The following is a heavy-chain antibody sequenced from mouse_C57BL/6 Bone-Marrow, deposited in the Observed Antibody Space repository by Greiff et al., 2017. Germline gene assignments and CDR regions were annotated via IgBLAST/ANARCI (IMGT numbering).Heavy chain of an antibody. Sequence: VQLQESGAELVRPGASVKLSCKASGYTFTSYGISWVKQRTGKGLEWIGEFYPRSGNTSSHEKFKGKATLPADKSSSTAYMEPRRLTSEDSAVYFGASGGFLREYFDVWGTGTTVTVSS. J-gene: IGHJ1*03. CDR1: GYTFTSYG. V-gene: IGHV1-81*01. D-gene: IGHD1-1*01. CDR3: ASGGFLREYFDV. CDR2: FYPRSGNT.